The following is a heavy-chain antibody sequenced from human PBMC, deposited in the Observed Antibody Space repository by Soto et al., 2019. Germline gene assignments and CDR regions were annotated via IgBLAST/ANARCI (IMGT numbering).Heavy chain of an antibody. V-gene: IGHV2-5*02. CDR1: GFSLTTSGVA. J-gene: IGHJ6*02. Sequence: QITLKESGPTLVKPTQTLTLTCTFSGFSLTTSGVAVGWIRQPPGKALEWLALIYWDDDKRYSPSLKSRLTITKDPSKNQVVLTMTNVDPVDTATYYCAHRRNYGLPHGMDVWGQGTTVTVSS. D-gene: IGHD3-10*01. CDR2: IYWDDDK. CDR3: AHRRNYGLPHGMDV.